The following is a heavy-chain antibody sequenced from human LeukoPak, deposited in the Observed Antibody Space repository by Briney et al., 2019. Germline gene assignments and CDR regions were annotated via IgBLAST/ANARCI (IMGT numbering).Heavy chain of an antibody. CDR2: MSFEGNAV. Sequence: QAGGSLRLSCAASGFTLTAYLVHWVRQAPGKGLEWVAVMSFEGNAVYCADSLKDRFTVSRDNSKNTVYLHMNSLRAEDTALYYCVREGEHYYDHSASFDYWGQGTLVTVSS. CDR3: VREGEHYYDHSASFDY. D-gene: IGHD3-22*01. V-gene: IGHV3-30*04. CDR1: GFTLTAYL. J-gene: IGHJ4*02.